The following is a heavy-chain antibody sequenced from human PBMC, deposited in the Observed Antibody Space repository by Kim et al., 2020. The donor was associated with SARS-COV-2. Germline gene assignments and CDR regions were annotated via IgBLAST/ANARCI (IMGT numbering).Heavy chain of an antibody. CDR2: INPNSGGT. J-gene: IGHJ6*02. V-gene: IGHV1-2*02. D-gene: IGHD3-10*01. CDR1: GYTFTGYY. CDR3: ARDGTFSRRAQERITMVRGVSDGMDV. Sequence: ASVKVSCKASGYTFTGYYMHWVRQAPGQGLEWMGWINPNSGGTNYAQKFQGRVTMTRDTSISTAYMELSRLRSDDTAVYYCARDGTFSRRAQERITMVRGVSDGMDVWGQGTKVTVSS.